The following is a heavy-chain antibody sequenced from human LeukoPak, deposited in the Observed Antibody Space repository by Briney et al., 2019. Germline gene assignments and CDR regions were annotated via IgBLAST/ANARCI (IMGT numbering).Heavy chain of an antibody. CDR3: ARDPRGPTGFDSSARDTFDY. CDR1: GFTFSSYW. D-gene: IGHD3-22*01. J-gene: IGHJ4*02. Sequence: GGSLRLSCAASGFTFSSYWMSWVRQAPGKGLEWVANIKQDGSEKYYVDSVKGRFTISRDNAKNSLYLQMNSLRPEDTAVYYCARDPRGPTGFDSSARDTFDYWGQGTLVTVSS. V-gene: IGHV3-7*01. CDR2: IKQDGSEK.